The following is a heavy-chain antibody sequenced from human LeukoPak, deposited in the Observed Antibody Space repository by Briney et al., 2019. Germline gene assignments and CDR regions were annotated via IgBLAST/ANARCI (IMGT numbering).Heavy chain of an antibody. J-gene: IGHJ4*02. D-gene: IGHD5-24*01. CDR1: GGTFSSYA. CDR3: ARVNARVYRWLQPGEIDY. CDR2: IIPIFGTA. Sequence: RASVKVSCKASGGTFSSYAISWVRQAPGQGLEWMGGIIPIFGTANYAQKFQGRVTITADKSTSTAYMELSSLRSEDTAVYYCARVNARVYRWLQPGEIDYWGQGTLVTVSS. V-gene: IGHV1-69*06.